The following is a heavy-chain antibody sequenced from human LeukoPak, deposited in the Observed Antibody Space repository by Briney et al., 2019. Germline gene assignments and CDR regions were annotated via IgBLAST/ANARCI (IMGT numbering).Heavy chain of an antibody. J-gene: IGHJ4*02. CDR3: ARDYGDY. V-gene: IGHV4-59*08. Sequence: SETLSLTCTVSGGSISNYYWSWIRQPPGKGLEWLAYIDSSGNTNYNPSLKGRVIISVDTSKNQFSLKVYSVTAADTAVYYCARDYGDYWGQGTLVTVSS. CDR1: GGSISNYY. CDR2: IDSSGNT.